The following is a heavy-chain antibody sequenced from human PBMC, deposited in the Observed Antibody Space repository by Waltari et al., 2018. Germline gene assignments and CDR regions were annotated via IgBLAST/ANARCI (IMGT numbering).Heavy chain of an antibody. D-gene: IGHD1-26*01. V-gene: IGHV3-7*01. CDR1: GFTFSHYW. CDR2: IKQDGCDK. Sequence: EVQLVESGGGLVQPGGSLRLSCAPSGFTFSHYWMSWVRQAPGEGLEWVANIKQDGCDKYYLDSVKGRFTISRDNAKNSLYLQMNSLSAEDTAVYYCARGIPSGSYYFDSWGQGTLVTVSS. CDR3: ARGIPSGSYYFDS. J-gene: IGHJ4*02.